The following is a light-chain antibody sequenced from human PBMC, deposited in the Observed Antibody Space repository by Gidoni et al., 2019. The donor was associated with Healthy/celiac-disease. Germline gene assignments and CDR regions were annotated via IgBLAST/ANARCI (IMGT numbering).Light chain of an antibody. V-gene: IGKV3-11*01. CDR2: DAS. Sequence: EIVLTQSPAPLSLSPGERATLSCRSSQRVSSYLAWYQQQPDQAPKLLIYDASNRATGITGRFSGSGSGTDCTLTISSLETEDFAVYYCQQRSNWPRGTTFXXXTKVEIK. CDR3: QQRSNWPRGTT. CDR1: QRVSSY. J-gene: IGKJ1*01.